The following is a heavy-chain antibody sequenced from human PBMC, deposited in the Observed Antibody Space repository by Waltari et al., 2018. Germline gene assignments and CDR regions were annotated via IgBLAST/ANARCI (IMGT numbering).Heavy chain of an antibody. CDR2: IKQDGSER. V-gene: IGHV3-7*01. J-gene: IGHJ5*02. CDR3: ARVLGAARFDP. Sequence: EVQLVASGGGLVQPGGSLRLSWAASGFTFSSYWMSWFRQAPGKGLEWVANIKQDGSERYYVDSVKGRFTISRDNAKNSLYLQMNSLRAEDTAVYYCARVLGAARFDPWGQGTLVTVSS. D-gene: IGHD3-16*01. CDR1: GFTFSSYW.